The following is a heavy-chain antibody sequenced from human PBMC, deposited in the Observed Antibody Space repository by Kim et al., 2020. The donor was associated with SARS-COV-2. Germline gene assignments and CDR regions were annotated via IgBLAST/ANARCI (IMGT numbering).Heavy chain of an antibody. D-gene: IGHD7-27*01. J-gene: IGHJ4*02. CDR1: GFTFSSSV. V-gene: IGHV3-23*01. CDR2: IGPGGATT. Sequence: GGSLRLSCAASGFTFSSSVMGWVRQAPGKGLEWVSLIGPGGATTFYADSVKGRVIISRDNSKNTLYLQMNSLRAEDTALYYCAKLQWGSERYFDLWGQGTQVTVSS. CDR3: AKLQWGSERYFDL.